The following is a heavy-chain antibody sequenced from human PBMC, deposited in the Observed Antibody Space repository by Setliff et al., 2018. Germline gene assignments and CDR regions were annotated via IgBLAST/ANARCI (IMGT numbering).Heavy chain of an antibody. CDR3: ARYNSSAACFDL. CDR1: GVTIGGNNYYY. D-gene: IGHD1-20*01. Sequence: PSETLSLTCSLSGVTIGGNNYYYWAWIRQPPGKGLEWTGTISYSGGVFYNPSLKSRVAISADTSRIQFSLKLRSVTAADTAIYYCARYNSSAACFDLWGPGTLVTVSS. J-gene: IGHJ5*02. CDR2: ISYSGGV. V-gene: IGHV4-39*07.